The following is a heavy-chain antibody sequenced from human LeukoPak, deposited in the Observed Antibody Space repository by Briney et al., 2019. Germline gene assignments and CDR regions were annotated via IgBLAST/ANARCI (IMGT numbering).Heavy chain of an antibody. CDR1: GGSFGGYY. Sequence: SETLSLTCAVYGGSFGGYYWSWLRQPPGKGLEWIGEINHSGSTNYNPSLKSRVTISVDTSKNQFSLKLSSVTAADTAVYYCARLRTQGWPTGLRNDYWGQGTLVTVSS. CDR2: INHSGST. J-gene: IGHJ4*02. CDR3: ARLRTQGWPTGLRNDY. V-gene: IGHV4-34*01. D-gene: IGHD5-24*01.